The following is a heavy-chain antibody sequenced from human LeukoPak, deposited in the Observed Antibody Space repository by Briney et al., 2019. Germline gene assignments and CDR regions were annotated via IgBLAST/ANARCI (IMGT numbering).Heavy chain of an antibody. V-gene: IGHV4-39*07. J-gene: IGHJ5*02. CDR3: ARGYLEWSGYSPHNWFDP. D-gene: IGHD3-3*01. Sequence: SSETLSLTCTVSGGSISSSSYYWGWIRQPPGKGLEWIGSIYYSGSTNYNPSLKSRVTISVDTSKNQFSLKLSSVTAADTAVYYCARGYLEWSGYSPHNWFDPWGQGTLVTVSS. CDR2: IYYSGST. CDR1: GGSISSSSYY.